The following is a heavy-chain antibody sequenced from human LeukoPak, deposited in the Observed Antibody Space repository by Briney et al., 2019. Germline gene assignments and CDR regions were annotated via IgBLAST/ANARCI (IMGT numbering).Heavy chain of an antibody. J-gene: IGHJ4*02. Sequence: GSLRLSCAASGFTFSSYSMNWVRQAPGKGLEWVSSISSSSSYIYYADSVKGRFTISRDNAKNSLYLQMNSLRAEDTAVYYCARVGIAAAGTCDYWGQGTLVTVSS. D-gene: IGHD6-13*01. V-gene: IGHV3-21*01. CDR3: ARVGIAAAGTCDY. CDR1: GFTFSSYS. CDR2: ISSSSSYI.